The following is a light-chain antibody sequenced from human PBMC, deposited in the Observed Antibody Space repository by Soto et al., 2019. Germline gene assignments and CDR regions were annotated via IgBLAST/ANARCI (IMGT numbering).Light chain of an antibody. CDR3: QQRSNWLT. Sequence: EIVVTQSPATLSLSPGERATLSCRASQSVSSYLAWYQQKPGQAPRLLIYDAANRATGIPYSFSGSGSGKDLTLTLCCLEPEVLAVYYCQQRSNWLTFGGGTNVEIK. J-gene: IGKJ4*01. CDR1: QSVSSY. V-gene: IGKV3-11*01. CDR2: DAA.